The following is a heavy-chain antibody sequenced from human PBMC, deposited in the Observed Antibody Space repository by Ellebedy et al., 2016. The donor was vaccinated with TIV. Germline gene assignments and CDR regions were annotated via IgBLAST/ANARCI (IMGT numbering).Heavy chain of an antibody. J-gene: IGHJ4*02. CDR3: ARLGSRGGDY. V-gene: IGHV1-8*03. CDR2: MNPNSGNT. D-gene: IGHD3-16*01. Sequence: AASVKVSCKASGYTFTSYDINWVRQATAQGLEWMGWMNPNSGNTGYAQKFQGRVTITSKTSIRTAYMELSSLRSEDTAVYYCARLGSRGGDYWGQGTLVTVSS. CDR1: GYTFTSYD.